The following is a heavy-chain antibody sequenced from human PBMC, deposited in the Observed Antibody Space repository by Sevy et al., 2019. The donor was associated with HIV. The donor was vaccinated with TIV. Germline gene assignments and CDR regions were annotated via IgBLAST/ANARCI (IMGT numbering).Heavy chain of an antibody. V-gene: IGHV4-34*01. CDR1: GGSFSGYY. Sequence: SEILSLTCAVYGGSFSGYYWSWIRQPPGKGLEWIGEINHSGSTNYNPSLKSRVTIPVDTSKNQFSLKLSSVTSADTAVYYCARARLRITMIVVVTDAFDIWGQGTMVTVSS. J-gene: IGHJ3*02. CDR3: ARARLRITMIVVVTDAFDI. D-gene: IGHD3-22*01. CDR2: INHSGST.